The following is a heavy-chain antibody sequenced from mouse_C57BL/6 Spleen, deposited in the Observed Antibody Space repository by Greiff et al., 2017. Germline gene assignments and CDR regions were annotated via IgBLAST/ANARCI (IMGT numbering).Heavy chain of an antibody. Sequence: VQLQQPGAELVKPGASVKMSCKASGYTFTSYWITWVKQRPGQGLEWIGDIYPGSGSTNYNEKFKSKATLTVDTSSSTAYMQRSSLTSEDAAVYYCARRGYPYDMDDWGQGTSVTVSS. CDR3: ARRGYPYDMDD. CDR1: GYTFTSYW. J-gene: IGHJ4*01. CDR2: IYPGSGST. V-gene: IGHV1-55*01. D-gene: IGHD3-1*01.